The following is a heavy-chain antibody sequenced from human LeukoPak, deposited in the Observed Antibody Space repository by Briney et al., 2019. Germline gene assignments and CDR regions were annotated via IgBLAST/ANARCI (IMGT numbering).Heavy chain of an antibody. J-gene: IGHJ4*02. V-gene: IGHV3-53*01. Sequence: PGGSLRLSCEASGFTFSIYAMNWVRQAPGEGLEWVSVIYTTGKTYYADSVKGRFSISRDNSKNTVYLQMNSLRAEDTAVYYCAKVSPTGRAFDCWGQGTLVTVSS. CDR1: GFTFSIYA. CDR3: AKVSPTGRAFDC. CDR2: IYTTGKT. D-gene: IGHD1-1*01.